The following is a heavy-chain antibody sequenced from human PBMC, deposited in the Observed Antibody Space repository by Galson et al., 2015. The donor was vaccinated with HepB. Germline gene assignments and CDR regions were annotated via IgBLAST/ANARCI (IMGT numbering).Heavy chain of an antibody. J-gene: IGHJ4*02. D-gene: IGHD2/OR15-2a*01. CDR3: ARGVGDVVRVLSSPPHYFDV. V-gene: IGHV4-34*01. Sequence: SETLSLTCTVYSGSFSNFYWTWIRQPPGKGLEWIGEILHTGSTNYSPSLESRVALSVDTSKSQFSLTLTSVTAADTAVYYCARGVGDVVRVLSSPPHYFDVWGPGTLVTVSS. CDR2: ILHTGST. CDR1: SGSFSNFY.